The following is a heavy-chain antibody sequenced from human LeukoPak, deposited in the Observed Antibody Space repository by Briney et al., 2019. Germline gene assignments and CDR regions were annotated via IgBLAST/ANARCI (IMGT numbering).Heavy chain of an antibody. CDR3: ARYSSSWYGNAFDI. Sequence: SETLSLTCTVSGGSISSGSYYWSWIRQPAGKGLEWIGRIYTSGSTNYNPSLKNRVTISVDTSKNQFSLKLSSVTAADTAVYYCARYSSSWYGNAFDIWGQGTMVTVSS. V-gene: IGHV4-61*02. CDR1: GGSISSGSYY. CDR2: IYTSGST. D-gene: IGHD6-13*01. J-gene: IGHJ3*02.